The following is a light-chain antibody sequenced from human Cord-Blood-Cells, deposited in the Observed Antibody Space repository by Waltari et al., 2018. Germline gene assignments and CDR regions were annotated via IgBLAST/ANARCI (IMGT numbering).Light chain of an antibody. V-gene: IGKV3-15*01. CDR3: QQYNNWPPWT. Sequence: EIVMTQSPATLSVSPGERATLSCRASQSVSSNLAWYQQKPGTAPRLLIYGASTRATDIPSRFSGSGSGTEFTLTISSLQSEDFAVYYCQQYNNWPPWTFGQGTKVEIK. J-gene: IGKJ1*01. CDR1: QSVSSN. CDR2: GAS.